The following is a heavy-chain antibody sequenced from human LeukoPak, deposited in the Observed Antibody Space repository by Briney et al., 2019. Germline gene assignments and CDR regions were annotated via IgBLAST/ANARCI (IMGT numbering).Heavy chain of an antibody. V-gene: IGHV5-51*01. D-gene: IGHD3-16*01. CDR3: ARHRDYVPVI. CDR1: GYTFTSYW. Sequence: GESLKISCRGSGYTFTSYWIGWVRQMPGKGVEWMGIIYPGYSYTRYSPSFQGQVTISADKSNNTAYLQWTPLKASDTAMYYCARHRDYVPVIWAQGPMVTVFS. CDR2: IYPGYSYT. J-gene: IGHJ3*02.